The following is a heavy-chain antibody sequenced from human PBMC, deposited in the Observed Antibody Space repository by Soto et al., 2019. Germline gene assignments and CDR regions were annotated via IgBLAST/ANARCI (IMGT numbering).Heavy chain of an antibody. CDR2: TCNSVST. V-gene: IGHV4-31*03. Sequence: SETLSLTCPVSGFSISRGGYYWSWIRQNPGKGLEWIGYTCNSVSTYYNPSLKSRVTISVDTSKNQFSLKLTSVTAADTAVYYCARDPAPWGQGTLVTVSS. J-gene: IGHJ5*02. CDR1: GFSISRGGYY. CDR3: ARDPAP.